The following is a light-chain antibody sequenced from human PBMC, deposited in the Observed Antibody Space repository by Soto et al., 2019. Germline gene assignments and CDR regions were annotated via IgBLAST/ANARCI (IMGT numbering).Light chain of an antibody. CDR3: SSFAATHTYI. CDR2: VVT. J-gene: IGLJ1*01. CDR1: SIDVGDSDF. V-gene: IGLV2-11*01. Sequence: QSALTQPRSVSGSPGQSVTISCTGTSIDVGDSDFVSWYQQHPGKAPKLMIYVVTKRPSGVPDRFSGSKSGNTASLTISGLQDDDEADYYCSSFAATHTYIFGTGTKLTVL.